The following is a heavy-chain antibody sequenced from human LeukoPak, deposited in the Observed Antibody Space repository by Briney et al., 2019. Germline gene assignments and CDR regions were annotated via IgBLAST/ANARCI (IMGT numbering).Heavy chain of an antibody. V-gene: IGHV5-51*01. CDR1: GYSFTSYW. CDR3: ARHYSSGFFAQHGTHFDY. Sequence: GESLKISCKGSGYSFTSYWIGWVRQMPGKGLEWMGIIYPGDSDTRYSPSFQGQVTISVDKSISTAYLQWSSLKASDTAMYYCARHYSSGFFAQHGTHFDYWGQGTLVTVSS. J-gene: IGHJ4*02. CDR2: IYPGDSDT. D-gene: IGHD6-19*01.